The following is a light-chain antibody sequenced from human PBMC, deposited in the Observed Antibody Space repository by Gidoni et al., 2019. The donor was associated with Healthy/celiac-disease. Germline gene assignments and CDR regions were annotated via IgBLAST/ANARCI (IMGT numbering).Light chain of an antibody. CDR1: NIGSKS. J-gene: IGLJ3*02. CDR2: YDS. Sequence: YVLTQPPSVTVAPGKTARITCGGNNIGSKSVHWYQQKPGQAPVLVIYYDSDRPSGIPERFSGSNSGNTATLTISRVEAGDEADYYCQVWDSSSDHWVFGGGTKLTVL. V-gene: IGLV3-21*04. CDR3: QVWDSSSDHWV.